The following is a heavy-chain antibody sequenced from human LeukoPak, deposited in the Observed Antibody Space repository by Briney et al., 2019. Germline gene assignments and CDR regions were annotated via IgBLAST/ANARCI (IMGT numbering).Heavy chain of an antibody. J-gene: IGHJ4*02. CDR2: ISGSSSYT. CDR3: ARARGEDYGDYVTLYFDF. CDR1: GFTFSVYH. D-gene: IGHD4-17*01. V-gene: IGHV3-11*05. Sequence: GGSLRLSCAVSGFTFSVYHMSWIRQAPGKGLEWVSYISGSSSYTNYADSVTGRFTISRDNGKNSLYLQMNSLRAEDTAVYYCARARGEDYGDYVTLYFDFWGQGTLVTVSS.